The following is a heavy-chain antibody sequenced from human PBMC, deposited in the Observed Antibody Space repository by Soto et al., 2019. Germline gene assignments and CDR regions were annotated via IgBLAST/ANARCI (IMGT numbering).Heavy chain of an antibody. V-gene: IGHV3-30*18. Sequence: GGSLRLSCAASGFTYSTYTMHWVRQAPGKGLEWVAVISYDGSNKYYADSVKGRFTISRDNSKNTLYLQMNSLRAEDTAVYYCAKSAMVPFDYWGQGTLVTVS. J-gene: IGHJ4*02. CDR1: GFTYSTYT. CDR3: AKSAMVPFDY. CDR2: ISYDGSNK. D-gene: IGHD5-18*01.